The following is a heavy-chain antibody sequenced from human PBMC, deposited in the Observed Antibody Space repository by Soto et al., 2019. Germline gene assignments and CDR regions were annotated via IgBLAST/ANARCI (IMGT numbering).Heavy chain of an antibody. D-gene: IGHD3-10*01. V-gene: IGHV3-74*01. CDR3: TRGLRPSSAGSGAY. J-gene: IGHJ1*01. CDR1: RFEFSYYG. Sequence: GSLRLSCVPSRFEFSYYGIHWIRQAPGKRLVWFSRIDPDGTTANYADSVRRRFTVSRDNAKDTAYLQMDTLPADDTALYYCTRGLRPSSAGSGAYWGPGSLV. CDR2: IDPDGTTA.